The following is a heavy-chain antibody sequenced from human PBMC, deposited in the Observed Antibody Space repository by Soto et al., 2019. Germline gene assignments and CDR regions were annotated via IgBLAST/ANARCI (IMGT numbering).Heavy chain of an antibody. CDR1: GYTFTSYY. D-gene: IGHD4-17*01. V-gene: IGHV1-46*01. CDR2: INPSGGST. CDR3: ARGQFHDYGDYYSYGMDV. Sequence: QVQLVQSGAEVKKPGASVKVSCKASGYTFTSYYMHWVRQAPGQGLEWMGIINPSGGSTSYAQKFQGRVTMTRDTSTSTVYMELSSLRSEDTAVYYCARGQFHDYGDYYSYGMDVWGQGTTVTFSS. J-gene: IGHJ6*02.